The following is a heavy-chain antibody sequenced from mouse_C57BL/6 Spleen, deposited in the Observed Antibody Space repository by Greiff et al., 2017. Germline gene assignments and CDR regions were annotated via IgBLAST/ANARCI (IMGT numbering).Heavy chain of an antibody. J-gene: IGHJ1*03. CDR1: GFTFSSYA. D-gene: IGHD1-1*01. CDR3: TRYYYGSDWYFDV. Sequence: DVQLQESGEGLVKPGGSLKLSCAASGFTFSSYAMSWVRQTPEKRLEWVAYISSGGDYIYYADTVKGRFTISRDNARNTLYLQMSSLKSEDTAMYYCTRYYYGSDWYFDVWGTGTTVTVSS. CDR2: ISSGGDYI. V-gene: IGHV5-9-1*02.